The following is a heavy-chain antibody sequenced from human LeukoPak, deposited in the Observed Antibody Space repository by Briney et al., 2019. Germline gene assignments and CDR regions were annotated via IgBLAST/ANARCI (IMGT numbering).Heavy chain of an antibody. CDR1: GFTVSSNY. CDR3: ATHDWGSPLYYFDY. J-gene: IGHJ4*02. D-gene: IGHD7-27*01. V-gene: IGHV3-66*01. CDR2: IYSGGST. Sequence: GGSLRLSCAASGFTVSSNYMSWVRQAPGKGLEWVSVIYSGGSTYYADSVKGRFTISRDNSKNTLYLQMNSLRAEDTAVYYCATHDWGSPLYYFDYWGQGTLVTVSS.